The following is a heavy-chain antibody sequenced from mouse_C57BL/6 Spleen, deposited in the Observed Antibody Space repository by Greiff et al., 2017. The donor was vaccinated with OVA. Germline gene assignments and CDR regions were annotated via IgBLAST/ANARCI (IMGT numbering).Heavy chain of an antibody. CDR2: IDPADGDT. CDR3: TGDDYGFAY. D-gene: IGHD2-4*01. V-gene: IGHV14-1*01. J-gene: IGHJ3*01. Sequence: VQLQQSGAELVRPGASVKLSCTASGFNIKDYYMHWVKQRPEQGLEWIGRIDPADGDTEYSPKFQGKATMTADTSSNTAYPQLSSLTSEDTAVYYCTGDDYGFAYWGQGTLVTVSA. CDR1: GFNIKDYY.